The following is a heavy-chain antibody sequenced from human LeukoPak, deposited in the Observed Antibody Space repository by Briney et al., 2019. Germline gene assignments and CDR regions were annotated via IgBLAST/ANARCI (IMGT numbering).Heavy chain of an antibody. CDR1: GFTFSSVS. V-gene: IGHV3-30*18. D-gene: IGHD2-15*01. Sequence: PGRSLRLSCAASGFTFSSVSLHWVRQAPGQGPEWLAVISFDGRVKYYGDSVKGRFTISRDNSKNTVYLEMNSLRDEDTAVYYCAKEYGSDNWFSDLWGRGTLVTVSA. CDR3: AKEYGSDNWFSDL. J-gene: IGHJ2*01. CDR2: ISFDGRVK.